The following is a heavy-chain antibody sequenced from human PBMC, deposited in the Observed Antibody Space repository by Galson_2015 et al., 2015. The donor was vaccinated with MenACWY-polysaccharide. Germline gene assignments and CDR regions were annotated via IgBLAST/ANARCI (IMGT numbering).Heavy chain of an antibody. Sequence: SLRLSCAASGFTFSTYWMSWVRQAPGKGLEWVANIKPDGSEKYYVDSVKGRFTISRDNAKNSLFLQMNSLRAEDTAVYYCATGGYGSGYYLPIDSVQGTLVTVSS. CDR3: ATGGYGSGYYLPID. CDR1: GFTFSTYW. CDR2: IKPDGSEK. V-gene: IGHV3-7*01. J-gene: IGHJ4*02. D-gene: IGHD3-3*01.